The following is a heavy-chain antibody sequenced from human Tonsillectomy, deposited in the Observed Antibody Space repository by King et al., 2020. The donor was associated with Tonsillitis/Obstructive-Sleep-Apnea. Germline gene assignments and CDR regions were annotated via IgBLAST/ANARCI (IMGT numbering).Heavy chain of an antibody. CDR3: AREGSMIQGVITWFDP. Sequence: VQLQQWGAGLLKPSETLSLTCAVYGGSFSGYYWSWIRQPPGKGLEWIGEINHSGSTNYNPSLKSRVTISVDTSKNQFSLMLSSVTASDTAVYYCAREGSMIQGVITWFDPWGQGTLVTVSS. J-gene: IGHJ5*02. V-gene: IGHV4-34*01. CDR1: GGSFSGYY. D-gene: IGHD3-10*01. CDR2: INHSGST.